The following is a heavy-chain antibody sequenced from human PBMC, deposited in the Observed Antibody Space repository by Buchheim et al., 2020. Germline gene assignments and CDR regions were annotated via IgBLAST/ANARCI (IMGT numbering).Heavy chain of an antibody. V-gene: IGHV4-31*03. J-gene: IGHJ4*02. CDR2: MYNSGST. CDR1: GDSMERGGFY. CDR3: ARGTPRYYFDF. Sequence: QVQLQESGPGLVKPSQTLSLTCTVSGDSMERGGFYWNWIRQHPGMGLEFIGYMYNSGSTYFNPSLRSRVTISAATSNNQFYLKLSSVTAADTAVYFCARGTPRYYFDFWGQGTL. D-gene: IGHD3-10*01.